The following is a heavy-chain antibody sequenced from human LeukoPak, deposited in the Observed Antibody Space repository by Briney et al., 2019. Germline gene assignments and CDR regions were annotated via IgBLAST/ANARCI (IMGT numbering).Heavy chain of an antibody. CDR2: ISGSGGST. D-gene: IGHD6-13*01. CDR1: GFTFSSYA. Sequence: VGSLRLSCAASGFTFSSYAMSWVRQAPGKGLEWVSAISGSGGSTYYADSVKGRFTISRDNSKNTLYLQMNSLRAEDTAVYYCARSRASAGTELYWGQGTLVTVSS. J-gene: IGHJ4*02. CDR3: ARSRASAGTELY. V-gene: IGHV3-23*01.